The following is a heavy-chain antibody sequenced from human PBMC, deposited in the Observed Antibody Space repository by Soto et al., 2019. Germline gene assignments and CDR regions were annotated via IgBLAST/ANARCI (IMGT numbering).Heavy chain of an antibody. CDR1: GHTFTSYG. Sequence: ASVKVSCKASGHTFTSYGISWVRQAPGQGLEWMGWISAYNGNTNYAQKLQGRVTMTTDTSTSTAYMELRSLRSDDTAVYYCARDHYYDSSGDIDYWGQGTLVTVSS. J-gene: IGHJ4*02. CDR2: ISAYNGNT. D-gene: IGHD3-22*01. V-gene: IGHV1-18*04. CDR3: ARDHYYDSSGDIDY.